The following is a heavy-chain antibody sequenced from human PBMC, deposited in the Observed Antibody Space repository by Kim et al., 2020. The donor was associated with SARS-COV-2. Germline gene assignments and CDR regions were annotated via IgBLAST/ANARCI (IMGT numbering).Heavy chain of an antibody. V-gene: IGHV3-23*01. Sequence: GGSLRLSCAASGFTFSSYAMSWVRQAPGKGLEWVSAISGSGGSTYYADSVKGRFTISRDNSKNTLYLQMNSLRAEDTAVYYCGTGTTVSHYYYGMDVWGQGTTVTVSS. J-gene: IGHJ6*02. CDR3: GTGTTVSHYYYGMDV. CDR2: ISGSGGST. D-gene: IGHD1-1*01. CDR1: GFTFSSYA.